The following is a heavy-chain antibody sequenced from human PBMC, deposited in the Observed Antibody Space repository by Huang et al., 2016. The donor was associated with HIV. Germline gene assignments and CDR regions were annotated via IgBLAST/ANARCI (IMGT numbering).Heavy chain of an antibody. CDR3: ARHGRVAGHYYNNMDV. J-gene: IGHJ6*02. D-gene: IGHD6-19*01. CDR2: IYYSGNT. V-gene: IGHV4-39*01. Sequence: LQLQESGPGLVKSSETLSLICTVSGGSISSSSYYWGWIRQPPGKGPGWIVSIYYSGNTYYNPPLKSRVTISVDTSKNQFSLKVNSVTAADTAVYYCARHGRVAGHYYNNMDVWGRGTTVTVSS. CDR1: GGSISSSSYY.